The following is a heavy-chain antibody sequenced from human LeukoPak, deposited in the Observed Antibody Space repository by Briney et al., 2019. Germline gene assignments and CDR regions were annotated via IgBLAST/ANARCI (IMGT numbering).Heavy chain of an antibody. J-gene: IGHJ6*02. CDR2: IIPIFGTA. CDR3: ASIVGATLDYYYGMDV. Sequence: SVKVSCKASGGTFSSYAISWVRQAPGQGLEWMGGIIPIFGTANYAQKFQGRVTITADESTSTAYMELSSLRSEDTAVYYCASIVGATLDYYYGMDVWGQGTTVTVSS. D-gene: IGHD1-26*01. CDR1: GGTFSSYA. V-gene: IGHV1-69*13.